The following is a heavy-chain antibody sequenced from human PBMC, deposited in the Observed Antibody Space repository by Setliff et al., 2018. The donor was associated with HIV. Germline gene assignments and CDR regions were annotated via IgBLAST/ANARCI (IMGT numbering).Heavy chain of an antibody. CDR2: IYYSGST. Sequence: SETLSLTCTVSGGSISSSSYYWGWIRQPPGKGLEWIGSIYYSGSTYYNPSLKSRVTISVDTSKNQFSLKLSSVTAADTAVYYCARYFDWFSYGMDVWGQGTTVTSP. V-gene: IGHV4-39*07. CDR3: ARYFDWFSYGMDV. CDR1: GGSISSSSYY. D-gene: IGHD3-9*01. J-gene: IGHJ6*02.